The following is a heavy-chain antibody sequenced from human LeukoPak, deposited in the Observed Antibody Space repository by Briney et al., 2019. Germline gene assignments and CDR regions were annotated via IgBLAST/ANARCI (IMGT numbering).Heavy chain of an antibody. CDR2: ISYDGSNK. V-gene: IGHV3-30-3*01. D-gene: IGHD3-10*01. CDR3: ASGFGVGFFDY. Sequence: PGGSLRLSCAASGLTFSSYAMHWVRQAPGKGLEWVAVISYDGSNKYYADSVKGRFTISRDNSKNTLYLQMNSLRAEDTAVYYCASGFGVGFFDYWGQGTLVTVSS. CDR1: GLTFSSYA. J-gene: IGHJ4*02.